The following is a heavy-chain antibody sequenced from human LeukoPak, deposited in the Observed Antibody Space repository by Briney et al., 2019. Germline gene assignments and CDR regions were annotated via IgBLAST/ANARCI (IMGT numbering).Heavy chain of an antibody. CDR2: INHSGST. CDR3: ARLRQQLVSYYYYMDV. Sequence: PSETLSLTCAAYGGSFSGYYWSWIRQPPGKGLEWIGEINHSGSTNYNPSLKSRVTISVDTSKNQFSLKLSSVTAADTAVYYCARLRQQLVSYYYYMDVWGKGTTVTVSS. V-gene: IGHV4-34*01. CDR1: GGSFSGYY. D-gene: IGHD6-13*01. J-gene: IGHJ6*03.